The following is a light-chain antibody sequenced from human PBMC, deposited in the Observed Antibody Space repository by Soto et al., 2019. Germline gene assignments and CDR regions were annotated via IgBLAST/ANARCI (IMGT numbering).Light chain of an antibody. CDR3: QQHSNWPLT. V-gene: IGKV3-11*01. J-gene: IGKJ4*01. CDR2: DAS. CDR1: QSVSSS. Sequence: EIVLIQSSATLSLSPGERATLSCRASQSVSSSLAWYQQNPGQAPRLLIFDASNRATGVPVRFSGSGSGTDFTLTISSLEPEDFTVYYCQQHSNWPLTFGGGTKVDIK.